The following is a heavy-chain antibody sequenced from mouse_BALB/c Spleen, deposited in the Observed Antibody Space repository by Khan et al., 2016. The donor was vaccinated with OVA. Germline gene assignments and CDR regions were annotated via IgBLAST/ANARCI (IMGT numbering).Heavy chain of an antibody. CDR2: INSDGYYT. V-gene: IGHV5-6*01. J-gene: IGHJ3*01. CDR1: GFTFSAYS. D-gene: IGHD4-1*01. Sequence: EMQLQESGGDLMKPGGSLKLSCAASGFTFSAYSMSWVRQTPDKRLEWVATINSDGYYTYYPDSVQGRFTISRNNAKNTLSLQMSSLKSEDTAIYYCASHLTGSFAYWGQGTLVTVSA. CDR3: ASHLTGSFAY.